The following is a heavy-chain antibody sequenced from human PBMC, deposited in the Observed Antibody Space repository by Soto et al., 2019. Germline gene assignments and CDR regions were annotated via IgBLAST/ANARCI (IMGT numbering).Heavy chain of an antibody. Sequence: SETLSLTCTVSGGSISSYYWSWIRQPPGKGLEWIGYIYYSGSTNYNPSLKSRVTISVDTSKNQFSLKLSSVTAADTAVYYCARGSRYCSGGSCFNFDYWGQGTLVTVSS. V-gene: IGHV4-59*01. CDR3: ARGSRYCSGGSCFNFDY. J-gene: IGHJ4*02. CDR2: IYYSGST. CDR1: GGSISSYY. D-gene: IGHD2-15*01.